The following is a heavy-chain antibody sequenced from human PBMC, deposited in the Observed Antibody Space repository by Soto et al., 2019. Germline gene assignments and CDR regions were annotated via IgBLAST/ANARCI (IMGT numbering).Heavy chain of an antibody. CDR2: ISAYNGNT. Sequence: ASVKVSCKASGYTFPSYGITWVRQAPGQGLEWMGWISAYNGNTDYAQKLQGRVTMTTDTSTSTAYMELRSLRSDDTAVYYCARDGPMDRAFDIWGQGTMVTVSS. J-gene: IGHJ3*02. D-gene: IGHD3-10*01. CDR1: GYTFPSYG. CDR3: ARDGPMDRAFDI. V-gene: IGHV1-18*01.